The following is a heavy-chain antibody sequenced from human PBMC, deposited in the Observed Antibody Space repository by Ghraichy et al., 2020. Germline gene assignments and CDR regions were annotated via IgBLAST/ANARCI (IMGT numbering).Heavy chain of an antibody. CDR2: ISDSVTTV. CDR1: GFTFSTYS. Sequence: SCVGSGFTFSTYSMNWVRQAPGKGLEWLSYISDSVTTVYYADSVKGRFTISRDNAKKSLFLQMNSLRAEDTAVYYCSRGPEQDVWGKGTTVTVSS. J-gene: IGHJ6*04. V-gene: IGHV3-48*04. D-gene: IGHD1/OR15-1a*01. CDR3: SRGPEQDV.